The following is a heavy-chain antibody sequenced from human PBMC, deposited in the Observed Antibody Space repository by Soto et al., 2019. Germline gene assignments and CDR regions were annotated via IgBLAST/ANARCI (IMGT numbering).Heavy chain of an antibody. CDR3: ARDSNCLYGFDY. V-gene: IGHV2-5*02. J-gene: IGHJ4*02. Sequence: QITLKESGPTLVKPTQTLTLTCTFSGFSLSTSGVGVGWIRQPPGKALEWLALIYWDDDKRYSPSLKSRLTITKNTSSTQVVITMTNTDPVDTPTYYCARDSNCLYGFDYWGQGTLVTVSS. CDR1: GFSLSTSGVG. D-gene: IGHD3-16*01. CDR2: IYWDDDK.